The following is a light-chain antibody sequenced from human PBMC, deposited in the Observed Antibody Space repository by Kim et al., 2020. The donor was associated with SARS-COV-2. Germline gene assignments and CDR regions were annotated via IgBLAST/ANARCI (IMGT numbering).Light chain of an antibody. J-gene: IGKJ2*03. Sequence: VSPGERATLSCRASQSVNSNLAWYQQKPGQAPRLLIYGASTRASGVPARFSGSGSGTEFTLTISSLQSEDFAVYYCQQFNNWPLYSFGQGTKLEIK. CDR2: GAS. CDR1: QSVNSN. V-gene: IGKV3-15*01. CDR3: QQFNNWPLYS.